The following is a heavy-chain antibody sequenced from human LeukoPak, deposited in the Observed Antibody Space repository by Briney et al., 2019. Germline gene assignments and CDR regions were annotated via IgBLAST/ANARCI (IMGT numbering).Heavy chain of an antibody. Sequence: GGSLRLSCAASGFTFRTHDMHWVRQATGKGLEWVSGTGTTGDTYYPGSVKGRFTISREDGKNSLYLQMNSLRAGDTAVYFCARGRPGSGWGTLGFDIWGQGTMVTVSS. D-gene: IGHD6-19*01. J-gene: IGHJ3*02. CDR2: TGTTGDT. CDR1: GFTFRTHD. CDR3: ARGRPGSGWGTLGFDI. V-gene: IGHV3-13*01.